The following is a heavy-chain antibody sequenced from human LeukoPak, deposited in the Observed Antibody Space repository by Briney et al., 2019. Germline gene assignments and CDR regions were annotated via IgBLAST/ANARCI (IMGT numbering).Heavy chain of an antibody. CDR2: IKSDGSST. CDR1: GFTFSGYW. V-gene: IGHV3-74*03. Sequence: QPGRSLRLSCVASGFTFSGYWMHWVRQAPGEGLVWVSRIKSDGSSTTYADSVKGRFTVSRDNAKNTLYLQMSSLRAEDTAVYYCVRSDWFDPWGQGTLVTVSS. J-gene: IGHJ5*02. CDR3: VRSDWFDP.